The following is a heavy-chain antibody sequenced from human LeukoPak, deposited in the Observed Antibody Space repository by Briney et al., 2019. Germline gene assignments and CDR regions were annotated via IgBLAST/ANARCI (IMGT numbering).Heavy chain of an antibody. CDR3: ARDPPGIAASVSGG. J-gene: IGHJ4*02. Sequence: PGGSLRLSCTASGFTVSNNYMNWVRQAPGKGLEWVALIYSGGTTNYADSVKGRFTIYRDNSKNTLYLQMTNVRVEDTAVYYCARDPPGIAASVSGGWGQGTLVTVS. CDR1: GFTVSNNY. CDR2: IYSGGTT. V-gene: IGHV3-53*01. D-gene: IGHD6-13*01.